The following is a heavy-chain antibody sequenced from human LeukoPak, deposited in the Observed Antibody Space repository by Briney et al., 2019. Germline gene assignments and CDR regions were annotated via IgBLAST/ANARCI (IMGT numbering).Heavy chain of an antibody. CDR3: ARGHGYSYGYVFDY. V-gene: IGHV4-59*01. CDR1: GGSISSYY. J-gene: IGHJ4*02. Sequence: SETLSLTCTVSGGSISSYYWSWIRQPPGKGLEWIGYIYYSGSTNYNPSLKSRVTISVDTPKNQFSLKLSSVTAADTAVYYCARGHGYSYGYVFDYWGQGTLVTVSS. CDR2: IYYSGST. D-gene: IGHD5-18*01.